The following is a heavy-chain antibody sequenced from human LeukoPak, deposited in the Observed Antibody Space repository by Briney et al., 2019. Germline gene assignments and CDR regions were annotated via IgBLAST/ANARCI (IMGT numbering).Heavy chain of an antibody. CDR1: GFTFDDYA. CDR2: ISWNSGSI. Sequence: GGSLRLSCAASGFTFDDYAMHWVRQAPGKGLEWVSGISWNSGSIGYADSVKGRFTISRDNAKNSLYLQMNSLRAEDTAVYYCARDSEDIVLMVYANSPRGWFDPWGQGTLVTVSS. CDR3: ARDSEDIVLMVYANSPRGWFDP. D-gene: IGHD2-8*01. V-gene: IGHV3-9*01. J-gene: IGHJ5*02.